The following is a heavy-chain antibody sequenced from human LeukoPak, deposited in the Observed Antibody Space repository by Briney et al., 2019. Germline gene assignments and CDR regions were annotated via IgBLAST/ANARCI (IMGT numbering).Heavy chain of an antibody. CDR3: ARGDYADY. D-gene: IGHD4-17*01. V-gene: IGHV4-59*01. J-gene: IGHJ4*02. Sequence: NASETLSLTCTVSGGSISSYYWSWIRQPPGKGLEWIGYIYYSGSTNYNPSLKSRVTISVDTSKNQFSLKLSSVTAADTAVYYCARGDYADYWGQGTLVTVSS. CDR1: GGSISSYY. CDR2: IYYSGST.